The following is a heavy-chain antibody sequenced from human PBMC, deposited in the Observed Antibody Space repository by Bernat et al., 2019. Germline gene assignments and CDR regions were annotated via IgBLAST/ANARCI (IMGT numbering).Heavy chain of an antibody. D-gene: IGHD2-21*02. CDR2: TRDKAKSYTT. Sequence: EVQLVESGGGLVQPGGSLRLSCAGSGFTLSDHYMDWIRQDPGKGLEWVGLTRDKAKSYTTEYAASVKGRFTISRDDSGNSLYLQMNSLKSEDTAVYYCARLPTSVVVTADWGQGTLVIVSS. V-gene: IGHV3-72*01. CDR3: ARLPTSVVVTAD. J-gene: IGHJ4*02. CDR1: GFTLSDHY.